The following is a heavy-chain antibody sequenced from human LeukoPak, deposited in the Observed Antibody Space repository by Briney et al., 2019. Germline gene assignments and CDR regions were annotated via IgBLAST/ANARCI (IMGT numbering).Heavy chain of an antibody. CDR2: INPNSGGT. V-gene: IGHV1-2*02. Sequence: GASVKVSCKASGYTFTSYDINWVRQATGQGLEWMGWINPNSGGTNYAQKFQGRVTMTRDTSISTAYMELSRLRSDDTAVYYCARGCSSTSCYTNYYYYMDVWAKGPRSPSP. J-gene: IGHJ6*03. D-gene: IGHD2-2*02. CDR3: ARGCSSTSCYTNYYYYMDV. CDR1: GYTFTSYD.